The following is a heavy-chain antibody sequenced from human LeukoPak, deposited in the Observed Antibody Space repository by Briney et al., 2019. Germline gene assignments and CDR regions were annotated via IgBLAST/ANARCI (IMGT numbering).Heavy chain of an antibody. CDR1: GFTFSSYG. D-gene: IGHD1-7*01. CDR3: AKSYDWNSLSWFDP. Sequence: PGRSLRLSCAASGFTFSSYGMRWVRQAPGKGLEWVAVIWYDGSNKYYADSVKGRFTISRDNSKNTLYLQMNSLRAEDTAVYYCAKSYDWNSLSWFDPWGQGTLVTVSS. J-gene: IGHJ5*02. V-gene: IGHV3-33*06. CDR2: IWYDGSNK.